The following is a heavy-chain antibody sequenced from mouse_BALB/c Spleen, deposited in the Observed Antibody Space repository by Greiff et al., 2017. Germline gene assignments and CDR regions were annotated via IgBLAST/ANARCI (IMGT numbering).Heavy chain of an antibody. CDR3: ARTVTTATAY. CDR2: ISSGGST. D-gene: IGHD1-2*01. CDR1: GFTFSSYA. V-gene: IGHV5-6-5*01. Sequence: DVMLVESGGGLVKPGGSLKLSCAASGFTFSSYAMSWVRQTPEKRLEWVASISSGGSTYYPDSVKGRFTISRDNARNILYLQMSSLRSEDTAMYYCARTVTTATAYWGQGTLVTVSA. J-gene: IGHJ3*01.